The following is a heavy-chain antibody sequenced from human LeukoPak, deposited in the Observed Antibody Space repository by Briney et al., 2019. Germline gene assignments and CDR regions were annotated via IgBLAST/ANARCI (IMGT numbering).Heavy chain of an antibody. CDR3: ARRRGLERAFDP. CDR2: VDNDGSDS. D-gene: IGHD1-1*01. Sequence: HPGGSLRLSCASSEFTFTNYWMHWVRQAPGEGLFWVSRVDNDGSDSIYADSVKGRFTISRDNAKNSLYLQMNSLRAEDTAVYYCARRRGLERAFDPWGQGTLVTVSS. CDR1: EFTFTNYW. V-gene: IGHV3-74*01. J-gene: IGHJ5*02.